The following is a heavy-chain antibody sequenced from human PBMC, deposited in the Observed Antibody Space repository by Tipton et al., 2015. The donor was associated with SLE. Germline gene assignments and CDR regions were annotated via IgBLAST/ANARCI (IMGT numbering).Heavy chain of an antibody. V-gene: IGHV4-39*07. Sequence: TLSLTCTVSGGSISSYYWSWIRQPPGKGLEWIGSIYYSGSTYYNPSLKSRVTISVDTSKNQFSLKLSSVTAADTAVYYCARDEAAAGPAFDIWGQGTMVTVSS. D-gene: IGHD6-13*01. J-gene: IGHJ3*02. CDR3: ARDEAAAGPAFDI. CDR2: IYYSGST. CDR1: GGSISSYY.